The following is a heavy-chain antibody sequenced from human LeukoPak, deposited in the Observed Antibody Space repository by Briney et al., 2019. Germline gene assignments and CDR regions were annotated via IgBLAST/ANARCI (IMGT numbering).Heavy chain of an antibody. V-gene: IGHV3-66*01. CDR1: GFSVSSNY. CDR3: ARDEGGYCSGGSCYPRWLD. CDR2: IYSGDST. D-gene: IGHD2-15*01. Sequence: GGSLRLSCAASGFSVSSNYMSWVRQAPGKGLEWVSVIYSGDSTYCSDSVKGRFAISRDNTNNALILQMNSLRVEDTAMYYCARDEGGYCSGGSCYPRWLDWGQGTLVTVSS. J-gene: IGHJ4*02.